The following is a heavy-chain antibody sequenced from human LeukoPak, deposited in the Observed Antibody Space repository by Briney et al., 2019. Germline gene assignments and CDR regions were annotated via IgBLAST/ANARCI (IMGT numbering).Heavy chain of an antibody. J-gene: IGHJ4*02. V-gene: IGHV1-69*05. D-gene: IGHD3-22*01. CDR3: ATAGGSSGYHNFDY. CDR1: GGTFSSYA. CDR2: IIPIFGTA. Sequence: ASVKVSCKASGGTFSSYAISWVRQAPGQGLEWMGGIIPIFGTANYAQKFQGRVTITTDESTSTAYMELSSLRSEDTAVYYCATAGGSSGYHNFDYWGQGTLVTVPS.